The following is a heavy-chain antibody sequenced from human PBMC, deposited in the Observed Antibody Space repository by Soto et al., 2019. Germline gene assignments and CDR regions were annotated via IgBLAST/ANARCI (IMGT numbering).Heavy chain of an antibody. CDR3: AKDMNYSGYEGGAFDI. V-gene: IGHV3-9*01. Sequence: DVQLVESGGGLVQPGRSLRLSCAASGFTFDDYAMHWVRQAPGKGLEWVSGISWNSGSIGYADSVKGRFTISRDNAKNSLYLQMNSLRAEDTALYYCAKDMNYSGYEGGAFDIWGQGTMVTVSS. CDR1: GFTFDDYA. J-gene: IGHJ3*02. CDR2: ISWNSGSI. D-gene: IGHD5-12*01.